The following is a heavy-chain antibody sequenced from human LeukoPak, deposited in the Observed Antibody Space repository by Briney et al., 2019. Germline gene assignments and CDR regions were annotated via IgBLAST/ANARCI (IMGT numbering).Heavy chain of an antibody. CDR2: IYYSGST. Sequence: SETLSLTCTVSGGSISSYYWSWIRQPPGKGLEWIGYIYYSGSTNYNPSLKSRVTISVDTSKNQFSLKLSSVTAADTAVYYCARVRIGNRYDYWGQGTLVTVSS. CDR3: ARVRIGNRYDY. CDR1: GGSISSYY. V-gene: IGHV4-59*12. D-gene: IGHD2-15*01. J-gene: IGHJ4*02.